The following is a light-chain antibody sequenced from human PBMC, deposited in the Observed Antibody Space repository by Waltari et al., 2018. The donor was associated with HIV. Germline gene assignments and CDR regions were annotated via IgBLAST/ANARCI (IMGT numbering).Light chain of an antibody. CDR1: SSDVGGYTY. CDR2: EGS. V-gene: IGLV2-8*01. Sequence: QSALTQPPSASGSPGQSVTISCTGTSSDVGGYTYVSWYQQYPGKAPKVMIFEGSNRPSGVPDRFSGSRSGNTASLTVSGLQAEDEADYYCSSYAGSNNWVFGGGTKLTVL. J-gene: IGLJ3*02. CDR3: SSYAGSNNWV.